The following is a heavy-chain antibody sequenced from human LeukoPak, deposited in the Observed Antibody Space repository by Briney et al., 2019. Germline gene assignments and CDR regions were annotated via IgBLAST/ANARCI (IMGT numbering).Heavy chain of an antibody. CDR1: GGSISSYY. Sequence: SETLSLTCTVSGGSISSYYWSWIRQPPGKGLEWIGYIYYSGSTNYNPSLKSRVTISVDTSKNQFSLKLSSVTAADTAVYYCAIETVVTGYYYYYYYMDVWGKGTTVTVSS. CDR2: IYYSGST. J-gene: IGHJ6*03. CDR3: AIETVVTGYYYYYYYMDV. D-gene: IGHD4-23*01. V-gene: IGHV4-59*01.